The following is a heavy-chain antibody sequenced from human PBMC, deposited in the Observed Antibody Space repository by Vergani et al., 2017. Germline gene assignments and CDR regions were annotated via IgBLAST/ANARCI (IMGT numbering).Heavy chain of an antibody. Sequence: QVQLVQSGAEVKKPGASVKVSCKASGYTFTKFGITWVRQAPGQGLQWMGWISAYNANTNFGQQLQGRVFMTTDTSTRTAYMELRSLRSDDTAVYYCASGGGQTALDRWGQGTLVTVSS. V-gene: IGHV1-18*01. D-gene: IGHD5-18*01. CDR1: GYTFTKFG. CDR3: ASGGGQTALDR. CDR2: ISAYNANT. J-gene: IGHJ4*02.